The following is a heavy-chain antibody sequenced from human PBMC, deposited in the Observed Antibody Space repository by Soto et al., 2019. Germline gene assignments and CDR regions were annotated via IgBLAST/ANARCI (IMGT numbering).Heavy chain of an antibody. Sequence: KTSETLSLTGAVSGYSISSGYYWGWIRQPPGKGLEWIGSIYHSGSTYYNPSLKSRVTISVDTSKNQFSLKLSSVTAADTAVYYCARVDFWSGFYGMDVWGQGTTVTVSS. J-gene: IGHJ6*02. D-gene: IGHD3-3*01. CDR3: ARVDFWSGFYGMDV. CDR2: IYHSGST. CDR1: GYSISSGYY. V-gene: IGHV4-38-2*01.